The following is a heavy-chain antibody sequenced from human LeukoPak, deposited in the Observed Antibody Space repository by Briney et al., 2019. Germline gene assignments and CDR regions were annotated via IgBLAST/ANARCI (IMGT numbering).Heavy chain of an antibody. CDR1: GGSISSGGYY. Sequence: SETLSLTCTVSGGSISSGGYYWSWIRQHPGKGLEWIGYIYYSGSTYYNPSLKSRVTISVDTSKNQFSLKLSSVTAADTAVYYCARVAESGTIVVRHGYYFDYWGQGTLVTVSS. CDR3: ARVAESGTIVVRHGYYFDY. V-gene: IGHV4-31*03. CDR2: IYYSGST. J-gene: IGHJ4*02. D-gene: IGHD3-22*01.